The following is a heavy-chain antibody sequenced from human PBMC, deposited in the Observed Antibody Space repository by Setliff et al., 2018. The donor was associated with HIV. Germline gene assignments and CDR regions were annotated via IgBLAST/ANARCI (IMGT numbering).Heavy chain of an antibody. CDR1: GGSISSYY. Sequence: SETLSLTCTVSGGSISSYYWGWIRQPPGKGLEWIGSIYYSGSTYYNPSLKSRVTISVDTSKNQFSLKLNSVTAADTAVYYCARHSRPVPYYYGSGSHPWGQGTLVTVSS. CDR3: ARHSRPVPYYYGSGSHP. J-gene: IGHJ5*02. CDR2: IYYSGST. V-gene: IGHV4-39*01. D-gene: IGHD3-10*01.